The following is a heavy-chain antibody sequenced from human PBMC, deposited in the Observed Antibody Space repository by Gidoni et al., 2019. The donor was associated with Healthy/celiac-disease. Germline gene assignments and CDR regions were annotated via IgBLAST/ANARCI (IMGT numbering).Heavy chain of an antibody. V-gene: IGHV3-21*01. CDR3: ASEYYDFWSGYQPLDY. D-gene: IGHD3-3*01. CDR2: ISSSGSTI. Sequence: DVQLVESVGGLVKPGGSLRLSCAASGFTFRSYSMNWVRQAPGKGLEWVSSISSSGSTIYDADSVKGRFTISRNKAKNSLYLQRNSLRAEDTAVYYCASEYYDFWSGYQPLDYWGQGTLVTVSS. CDR1: GFTFRSYS. J-gene: IGHJ4*02.